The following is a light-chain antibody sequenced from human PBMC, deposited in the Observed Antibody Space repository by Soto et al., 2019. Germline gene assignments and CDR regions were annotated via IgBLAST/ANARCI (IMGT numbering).Light chain of an antibody. V-gene: IGKV1-12*01. CDR3: QQADIFQLT. J-gene: IGKJ4*01. Sequence: DIQMTQFPSSVSASVGDRVTITCRASQPLGAWLAWYQQKPGKAPKLQIYATSTLESGVPSRFSGSGSGTEFTLTISSLQPEDFATYYCQQADIFQLTFGGGTRVEIK. CDR2: ATS. CDR1: QPLGAW.